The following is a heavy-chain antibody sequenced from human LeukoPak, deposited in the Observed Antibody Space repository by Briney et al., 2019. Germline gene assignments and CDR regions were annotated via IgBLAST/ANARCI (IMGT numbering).Heavy chain of an antibody. V-gene: IGHV3-23*01. CDR2: ISGSGGST. CDR1: GFTFSNFW. J-gene: IGHJ4*02. CDR3: AKDLRGAMVYFDY. D-gene: IGHD5-18*01. Sequence: GGSLRLSCTASGFTFSNFWMGWVRQAPGKGLEWVSAISGSGGSTYYADSVKGRFTISRDNSKNTLYLQMNSLRAEDTAVYYCAKDLRGAMVYFDYWGQGTLVTVSS.